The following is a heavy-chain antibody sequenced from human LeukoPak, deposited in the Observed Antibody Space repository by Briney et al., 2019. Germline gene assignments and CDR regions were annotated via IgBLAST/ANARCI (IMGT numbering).Heavy chain of an antibody. CDR3: AKDLTPLTVAGD. V-gene: IGHV3-23*01. J-gene: IGHJ4*02. D-gene: IGHD6-19*01. CDR2: ISGSGGNT. CDR1: GFTFSSYA. Sequence: GGSLRLSCAASGFTFSSYAMSWVRQAPGKGLEWVSVISGSGGNTYYADSVKGRFTISRDNSKNTLYLQMNSLRAEDTAVYYCAKDLTPLTVAGDWGQGTLVTVSS.